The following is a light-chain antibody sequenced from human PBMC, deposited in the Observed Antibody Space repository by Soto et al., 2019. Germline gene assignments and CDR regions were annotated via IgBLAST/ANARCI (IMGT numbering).Light chain of an antibody. J-gene: IGLJ1*01. Sequence: QSVLAQPASVSGSPGQSITISCTGTSSDVGGYNYVSWYQQHPGKAPKFMIYDVSNRPSGVSNRFSGSKSGNTASLTISGLQAEDEADYYCSSYTTGTTPYVFGSGTRSPS. CDR1: SSDVGGYNY. CDR3: SSYTTGTTPYV. CDR2: DVS. V-gene: IGLV2-14*01.